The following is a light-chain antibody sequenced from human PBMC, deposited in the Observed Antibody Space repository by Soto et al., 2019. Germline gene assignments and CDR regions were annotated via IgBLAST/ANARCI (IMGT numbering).Light chain of an antibody. CDR1: QSVYYSSNNENY. J-gene: IGKJ4*01. Sequence: IVMTQSPDSLAVSLGERATINCKSSQSVYYSSNNENYLAWYQQKPGQPPKLLIYWASTLQSGVPDRFSGIGSVTDFTLTISSLQAEDVAVYYCQQYYSTPLTFGGGTKVEIK. CDR3: QQYYSTPLT. CDR2: WAS. V-gene: IGKV4-1*01.